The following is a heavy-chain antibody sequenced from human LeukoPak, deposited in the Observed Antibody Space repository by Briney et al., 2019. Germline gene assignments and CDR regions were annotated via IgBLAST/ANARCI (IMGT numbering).Heavy chain of an antibody. Sequence: GGSLRLSCADSGFTFSSHWMHWVRQAPGKGLVWVSRIKYDASSTSYADSVKGRFTISRDNAKNTLYLQMNSLGAEDTAVYYCARGATYAYYQDYWGQGTLVTVSS. CDR2: IKYDASST. CDR3: ARGATYAYYQDY. J-gene: IGHJ4*02. V-gene: IGHV3-74*01. CDR1: GFTFSSHW. D-gene: IGHD1-26*01.